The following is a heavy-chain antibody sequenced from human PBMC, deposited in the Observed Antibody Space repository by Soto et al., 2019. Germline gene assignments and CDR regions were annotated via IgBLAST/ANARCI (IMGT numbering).Heavy chain of an antibody. CDR2: IYPGDSDT. J-gene: IGHJ3*02. D-gene: IGHD1-26*01. V-gene: IGHV5-51*01. CDR1: GYSVTRYW. Sequence: GESLKLSCTGSGYSVTRYWIGWVRQMPGKGLEWMGIIYPGDSDTRYSPSFQGQVTISADKSISTAYLQWSSLKASDTAMYYCARQNVGAFDIWGQGTMVTVSS. CDR3: ARQNVGAFDI.